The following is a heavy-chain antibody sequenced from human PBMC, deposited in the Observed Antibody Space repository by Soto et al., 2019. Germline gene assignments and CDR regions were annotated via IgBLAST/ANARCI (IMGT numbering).Heavy chain of an antibody. Sequence: PSETLSLTCAVYGGSFSGYYWSWIRQPPGKGLEWIGEINHSGSTNYNPSLKSRVTISVDTSKNQFSLKLSSVTAADTAVYYCARHKGYSGYDSEFDYWGQGTLVTVSS. CDR1: GGSFSGYY. CDR3: ARHKGYSGYDSEFDY. J-gene: IGHJ4*02. V-gene: IGHV4-34*01. CDR2: INHSGST. D-gene: IGHD5-12*01.